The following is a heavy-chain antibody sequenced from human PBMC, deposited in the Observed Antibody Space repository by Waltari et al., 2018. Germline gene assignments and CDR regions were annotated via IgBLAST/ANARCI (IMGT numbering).Heavy chain of an antibody. Sequence: EVQLLQSGGGLSQPGASLSRSCVASGFAISDSDMTWVRRAAGKGLQCVSVIYRAGATCYAESVRVRFTVARDNSRNTLYLQMNSLIADDTAVYYCARDVVGYTWSGGGDDFDVWGQGAMVTVSS. CDR1: GFAISDSD. CDR2: IYRAGAT. CDR3: ARDVVGYTWSGGGDDFDV. J-gene: IGHJ3*01. D-gene: IGHD3-3*01. V-gene: IGHV3-53*01.